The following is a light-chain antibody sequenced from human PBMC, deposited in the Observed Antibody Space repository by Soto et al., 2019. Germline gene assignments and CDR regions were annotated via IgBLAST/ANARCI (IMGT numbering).Light chain of an antibody. CDR2: EVN. CDR1: SSDVGKYKF. V-gene: IGLV2-8*01. CDR3: SSYVGNNNLL. Sequence: QSALTQPPSASGSPGQSVTISCTGTSSDVGKYKFVSWYQQHPGKAPKVIIYEVNNRPSGVPDRFSGSKSANTASLTVSGLRAEDEADYYCSSYVGNNNLLFGGGTKLTVL. J-gene: IGLJ3*02.